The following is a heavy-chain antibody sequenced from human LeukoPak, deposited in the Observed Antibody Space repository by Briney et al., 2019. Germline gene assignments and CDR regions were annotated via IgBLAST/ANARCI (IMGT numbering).Heavy chain of an antibody. V-gene: IGHV4-34*09. Sequence: SETLSLTCAVYGGSFSGYYWSWIRQPPGKGLEWIGYIYDSGSTNYNPSLRSRVTISVDTSKNQFSLKLSSVTAADTAVYYCASGMHFFDYWGQGTLVTVSS. CDR1: GGSFSGYY. CDR3: ASGMHFFDY. CDR2: IYDSGST. J-gene: IGHJ4*02. D-gene: IGHD1-26*01.